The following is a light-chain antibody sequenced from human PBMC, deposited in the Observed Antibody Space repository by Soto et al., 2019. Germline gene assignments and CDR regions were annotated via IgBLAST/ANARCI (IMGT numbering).Light chain of an antibody. Sequence: DIQLTQSPSFLSASVGDRVTITCRASQGISSYLAWYQQKPGKAPKLLIYAASTLQSGVPSTFSGSGSGTEFTLTISSLQPEDFATYYCQQLNSYPRFGPGTKVDIK. CDR2: AAS. CDR1: QGISSY. V-gene: IGKV1-9*01. J-gene: IGKJ3*01. CDR3: QQLNSYPR.